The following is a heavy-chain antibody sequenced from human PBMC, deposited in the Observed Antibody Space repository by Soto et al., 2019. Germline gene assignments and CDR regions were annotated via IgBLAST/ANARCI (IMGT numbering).Heavy chain of an antibody. CDR2: INVYNGNT. Sequence: GASVKVSCKASGYTFTNYGISWVRQAPGQGLEWMGWINVYNGNTKYAQEVQGRVTMTTDTSTSTAYMELRSLRSDDTAVYYCARGVGSGSYYNQYNWFDPWGQGTLVTVSS. V-gene: IGHV1-18*01. D-gene: IGHD3-10*01. J-gene: IGHJ5*02. CDR3: ARGVGSGSYYNQYNWFDP. CDR1: GYTFTNYG.